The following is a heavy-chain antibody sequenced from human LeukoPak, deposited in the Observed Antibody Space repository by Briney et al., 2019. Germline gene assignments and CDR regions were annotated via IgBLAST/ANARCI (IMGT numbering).Heavy chain of an antibody. J-gene: IGHJ5*02. Sequence: GGSLRLSCAASGLTFSTYSMNWVRQAPGKGLEWVSYISSSSSTIYYADSVKGRFTISRDNAKDSLYLQMNSLRAEDTAVYYCARGPRRITIFGVDPNWFDPWGQGTLVTVSS. CDR3: ARGPRRITIFGVDPNWFDP. V-gene: IGHV3-48*01. CDR1: GLTFSTYS. CDR2: ISSSSSTI. D-gene: IGHD3-3*01.